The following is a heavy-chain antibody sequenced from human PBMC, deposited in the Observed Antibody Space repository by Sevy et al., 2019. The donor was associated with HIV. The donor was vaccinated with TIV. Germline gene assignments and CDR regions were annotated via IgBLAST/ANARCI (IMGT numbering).Heavy chain of an antibody. V-gene: IGHV3-7*01. CDR1: GFTFATYW. CDR2: IKQDGTDK. Sequence: GGSLRLSCAASGFTFATYWMTWVRQAPGKGLEWVAYIKQDGTDKYYVDSVKGRFTISRDNARNSLYLHMSSLRVEDTAVYFCARALADWGSFHYSSWGRGTLVTVSS. CDR3: ARALADWGSFHYSS. J-gene: IGHJ4*02. D-gene: IGHD3-16*02.